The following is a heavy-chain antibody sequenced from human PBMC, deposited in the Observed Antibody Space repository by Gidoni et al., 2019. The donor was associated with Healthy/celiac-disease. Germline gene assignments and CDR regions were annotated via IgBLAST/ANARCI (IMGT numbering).Heavy chain of an antibody. CDR2: IYYSGST. Sequence: QLQLQESGPGLVKPSETLSLTCTVAGGSMSRSSYYWGWIRQPPGKGLEWMWSIYYSGSTYYNPSLKSRVTISVDTSKNQFSLKLSSVTAADTAVYYCARSWNDDTYWFDPWGQGTLVTVSS. J-gene: IGHJ5*02. V-gene: IGHV4-39*01. D-gene: IGHD1-1*01. CDR3: ARSWNDDTYWFDP. CDR1: GGSMSRSSYY.